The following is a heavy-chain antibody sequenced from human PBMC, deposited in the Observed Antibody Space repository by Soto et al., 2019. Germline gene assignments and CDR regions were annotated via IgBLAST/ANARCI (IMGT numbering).Heavy chain of an antibody. CDR2: ITHSGST. J-gene: IGHJ4*02. D-gene: IGHD3-10*01. CDR1: GGSFSGYY. Sequence: PSETLSLTCAVYGGSFSGYYWCWIRQPPGKGLEWIGEITHSGSTNYTPSLKGRVTISVDTSKNQFSLKLSSVTAADTAVYYCARGYYYGAGSYSHFDSLAQRTPVTVSS. CDR3: ARGYYYGAGSYSHFDS. V-gene: IGHV4-34*01.